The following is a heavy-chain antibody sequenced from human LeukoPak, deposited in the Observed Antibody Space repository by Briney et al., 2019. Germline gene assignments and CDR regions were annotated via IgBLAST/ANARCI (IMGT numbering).Heavy chain of an antibody. V-gene: IGHV3-48*01. CDR3: ARTTPYTRNGYFDY. CDR1: GFTLSSNY. D-gene: IGHD1-1*01. Sequence: PGGSLRLSCAASGFTLSSNYMTWVRQAPGKGVEWVAYISGSGHDINYSESAKGRFTISRDNAKNSLYLQMNSLRAEDTAVYYCARTTPYTRNGYFDYWGQGTLVTVSS. J-gene: IGHJ4*02. CDR2: ISGSGHDI.